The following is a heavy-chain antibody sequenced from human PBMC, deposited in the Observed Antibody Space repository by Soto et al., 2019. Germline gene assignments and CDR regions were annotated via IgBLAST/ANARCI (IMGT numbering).Heavy chain of an antibody. V-gene: IGHV3-23*01. D-gene: IGHD5-12*01. CDR3: VREGRGSFDF. CDR1: GFIFTNYA. Sequence: VGSMRLSCAASGFIFTNYAMNWVRQAPGKGLEWVSVIGGRGNSAYYADSVQGRFTISRDNSKNTLSLQMSSLTADDTAIYYCVREGRGSFDFWGRGTMVTVSS. J-gene: IGHJ3*01. CDR2: IGGRGNSA.